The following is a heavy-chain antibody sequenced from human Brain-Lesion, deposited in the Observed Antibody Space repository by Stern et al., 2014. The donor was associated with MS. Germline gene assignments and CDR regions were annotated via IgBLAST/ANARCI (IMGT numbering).Heavy chain of an antibody. V-gene: IGHV3-7*01. CDR2: IKQDGSEK. D-gene: IGHD6-13*01. CDR3: ARDDTSSSWYNY. J-gene: IGHJ4*02. Sequence: VQLVESGGGLVQPGGSLRLSCAASGFTFNNYWMTWVRQAPGKGLEWVANIKQDGSEKFYVNSVKGRFTISRDNAKNSLYLQMNALKAEETAVYYCARDDTSSSWYNYWGQGTLVTVSS. CDR1: GFTFNNYW.